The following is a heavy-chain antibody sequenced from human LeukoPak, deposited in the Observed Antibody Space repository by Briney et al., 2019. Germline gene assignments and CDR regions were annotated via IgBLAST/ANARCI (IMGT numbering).Heavy chain of an antibody. Sequence: GGSLRLSCAASGFTFSNDYMHWVRQAPGKGLEWVSRISGDGINTAYADSVKGRFTISRDNAKNTVYLQMNSLRAEDTALYFCARDHSPGWFDPWGQGALVTVSS. CDR3: ARDHSPGWFDP. J-gene: IGHJ5*02. CDR1: GFTFSNDY. CDR2: ISGDGINT. V-gene: IGHV3-74*01.